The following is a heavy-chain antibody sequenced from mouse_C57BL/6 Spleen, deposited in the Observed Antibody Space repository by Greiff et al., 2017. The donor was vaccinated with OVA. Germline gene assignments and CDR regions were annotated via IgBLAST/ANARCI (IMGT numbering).Heavy chain of an antibody. D-gene: IGHD1-1*01. CDR2: IYPGDGDT. J-gene: IGHJ4*01. CDR3: ARFITTVLDY. CDR1: GYAFSSSW. Sequence: QVQLKESGPELVKPGASVKISCKASGYAFSSSWMNWVKQRPGKGLEWIGRIYPGDGDTNYNGKFKGKATLTADKSSSTAYMQLSRLTSEDSAVYFCARFITTVLDYWGQGTSVTVSS. V-gene: IGHV1-82*01.